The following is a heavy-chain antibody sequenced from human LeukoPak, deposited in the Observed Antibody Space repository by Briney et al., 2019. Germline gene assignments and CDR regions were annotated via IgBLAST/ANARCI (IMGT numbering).Heavy chain of an antibody. Sequence: PGGSLRLSCAASGFTFGDYGMSWVRQAPGKGLEWVSGLRNGDNTGYADSVKGRFTISRDNAKNSLYLQMNSLRAEDTALYYCARAQTYGDYRLLLDYWGQGIVVTVSS. D-gene: IGHD4-17*01. CDR1: GFTFGDYG. J-gene: IGHJ4*02. CDR3: ARAQTYGDYRLLLDY. CDR2: LRNGDNT. V-gene: IGHV3-20*04.